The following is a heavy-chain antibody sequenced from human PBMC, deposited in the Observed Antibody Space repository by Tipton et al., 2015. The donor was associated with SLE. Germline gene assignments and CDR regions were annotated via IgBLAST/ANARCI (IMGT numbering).Heavy chain of an antibody. Sequence: TLSLTCSVSGASFSSGDYYWGWIRQPPGKGLEWIGYIYNSGATYYNPSLKSRLAISLDTSNAQFSLRLTSVTAADTAVYYCATVGGAYEEFAYWGQGTLVTISS. CDR3: ATVGGAYEEFAY. D-gene: IGHD3-3*01. CDR2: IYNSGAT. J-gene: IGHJ4*02. V-gene: IGHV4-30-4*08. CDR1: GASFSSGDYY.